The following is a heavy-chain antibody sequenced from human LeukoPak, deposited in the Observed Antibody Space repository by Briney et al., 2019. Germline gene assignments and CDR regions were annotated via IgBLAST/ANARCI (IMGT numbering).Heavy chain of an antibody. CDR2: INPNSGGT. CDR3: ARGGGCGGDCYHYYGMDV. CDR1: GYTFTSYY. Sequence: ASVKVSCKASGYTFTSYYMHWVRQAPGQGLEWMGWINPNSGGTNYAQKFQGWVTMTRDTSISTAYMELSRLRSDDTAVYYCARGGGCGGDCYHYYGMDVWGQGTTVTVSS. D-gene: IGHD2-21*02. V-gene: IGHV1-2*04. J-gene: IGHJ6*02.